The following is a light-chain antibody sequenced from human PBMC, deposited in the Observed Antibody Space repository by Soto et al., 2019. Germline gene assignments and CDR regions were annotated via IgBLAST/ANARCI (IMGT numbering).Light chain of an antibody. J-gene: IGKJ1*01. Sequence: EIVMTQSPATLSVSPGEGATLSCRASQSVSSNLAWYQQKPGQAPRLLIYGASTRATGVPARISGSASGTEFTLTISSLQSEDFAVYFCQQYNTWPPTFGQGTKVDIK. V-gene: IGKV3-15*01. CDR3: QQYNTWPPT. CDR1: QSVSSN. CDR2: GAS.